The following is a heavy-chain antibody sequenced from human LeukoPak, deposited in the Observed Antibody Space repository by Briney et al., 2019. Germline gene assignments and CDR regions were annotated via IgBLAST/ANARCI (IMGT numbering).Heavy chain of an antibody. CDR3: ARHEGSYNDKSGYTFDY. CDR2: ISYDGSNK. V-gene: IGHV3-30*03. J-gene: IGHJ4*02. CDR1: GFTFSSYG. D-gene: IGHD3-22*01. Sequence: GGSLRLSCAASGFTFSSYGMHWVRQAPGKGLEWVAVISYDGSNKYYADSVKGRFTISRDNSKNTLYLQMNSLRAEDTAVYYCARHEGSYNDKSGYTFDYWGQGTLVTVSS.